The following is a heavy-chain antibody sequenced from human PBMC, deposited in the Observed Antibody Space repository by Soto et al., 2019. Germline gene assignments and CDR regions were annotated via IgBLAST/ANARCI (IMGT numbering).Heavy chain of an antibody. J-gene: IGHJ5*02. CDR3: ARTYFSGGPSWFDP. V-gene: IGHV2-70*11. CDR1: GFSLSTSGMC. CDR2: IDWDDDK. Sequence: SGATLVNPTQTLTLTCTFSGFSLSTSGMCVSWIRQPPGKALEWLARIDWDDDKYYSTSLKTRLTISKDTSKNQVVLTMTNMDPVDTATYYCARTYFSGGPSWFDPWGQGTLVTVSS. D-gene: IGHD2-15*01.